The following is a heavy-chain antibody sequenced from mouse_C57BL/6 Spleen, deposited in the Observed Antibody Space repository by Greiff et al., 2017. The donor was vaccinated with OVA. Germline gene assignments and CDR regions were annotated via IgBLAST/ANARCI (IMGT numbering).Heavy chain of an antibody. J-gene: IGHJ3*01. CDR3: TRGFTMITSWFAY. CDR2: IYPGNSDT. D-gene: IGHD2-4*01. V-gene: IGHV1-5*01. Sequence: VQLQQSGTVLARPGASVKMSCKTSGYTFTSYWMHWVKQRPGQGLEWIGAIYPGNSDTSYNQKFKGKAKLTAVTSASTAYMELSSLTNEDSAVYNCTRGFTMITSWFAYWGQGTLVTVSA. CDR1: GYTFTSYW.